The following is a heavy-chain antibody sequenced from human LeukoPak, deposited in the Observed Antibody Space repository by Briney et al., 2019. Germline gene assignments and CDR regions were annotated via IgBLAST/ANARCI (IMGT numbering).Heavy chain of an antibody. CDR2: ISAYNGNT. D-gene: IGHD3-16*02. CDR3: ARVSAQNYDYVWGSYRPLPFDY. J-gene: IGHJ4*02. V-gene: IGHV1-18*01. CDR1: GYTFTSYG. Sequence: ASVKVSCKASGYTFTSYGISWVRQAPGQGLEWMGWISAYNGNTNYAQKLQGRVTMTTDTSTSTAYMELRSLRSDDTAVYYCARVSAQNYDYVWGSYRPLPFDYWGQGTLVTVSS.